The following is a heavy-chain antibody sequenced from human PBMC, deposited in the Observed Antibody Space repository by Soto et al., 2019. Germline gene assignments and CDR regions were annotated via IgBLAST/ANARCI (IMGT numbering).Heavy chain of an antibody. CDR1: GFTFTDYW. D-gene: IGHD2-21*02. Sequence: EVQLVESGGGLVQPGGSLRLSCAASGFTFTDYWVHWVRQPPGKGLVWVARIKGDETTTNYADSVEGRFTISRDNAMNTVYLQINSPRAEDTAVYFCARGLRGAYGMDVWGQGTTVTVSS. CDR2: IKGDETTT. V-gene: IGHV3-74*01. J-gene: IGHJ6*02. CDR3: ARGLRGAYGMDV.